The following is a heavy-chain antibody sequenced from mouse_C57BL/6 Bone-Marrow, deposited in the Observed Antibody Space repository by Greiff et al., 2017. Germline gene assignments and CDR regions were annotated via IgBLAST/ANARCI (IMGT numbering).Heavy chain of an antibody. J-gene: IGHJ2*01. D-gene: IGHD1-1*01. V-gene: IGHV14-1*01. Sequence: VQLQQPGAELVRPGASVKLSCTASGFNIKDYYMHWVKQRPEQGLEWIGRIDPEDGDTEYAPKFQGKATMTADTSSTTAHLQLSSLTSEYTAVYYCTLLLRFDYWGQGTTLTVSS. CDR3: TLLLRFDY. CDR1: GFNIKDYY. CDR2: IDPEDGDT.